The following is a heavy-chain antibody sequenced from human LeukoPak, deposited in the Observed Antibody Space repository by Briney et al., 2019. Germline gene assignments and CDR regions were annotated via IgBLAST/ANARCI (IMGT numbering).Heavy chain of an antibody. CDR3: ARRTPYCSSNSCYGAYAFDI. Sequence: GALRLSCAAAEFTFSSYEMNWVRQPPGKGVGMVSYIISSGSTVYYADSVKGRFTISRDNAHNSLYLQMNSLRAEATAVYYCARRTPYCSSNSCYGAYAFDIWGQGTMVTVSS. J-gene: IGHJ3*02. V-gene: IGHV3-48*03. CDR1: EFTFSSYE. CDR2: IISSGSTV. D-gene: IGHD2-2*01.